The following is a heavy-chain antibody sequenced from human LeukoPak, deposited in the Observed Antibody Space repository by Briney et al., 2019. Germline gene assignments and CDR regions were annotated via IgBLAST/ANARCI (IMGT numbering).Heavy chain of an antibody. CDR1: GFTFSNYG. D-gene: IGHD3-22*01. CDR3: AKATYYYDSSGYRGGYFDY. V-gene: IGHV3-30*02. Sequence: GGSLRLFCAASGFTFSNYGMHWVRQAPGKGLEWVAFIRYDGSNKYYADSVKGRFTISRDNSKNTLYLQMNSLRAEDTAVYYCAKATYYYDSSGYRGGYFDYWGQGTLVTVSS. CDR2: IRYDGSNK. J-gene: IGHJ4*02.